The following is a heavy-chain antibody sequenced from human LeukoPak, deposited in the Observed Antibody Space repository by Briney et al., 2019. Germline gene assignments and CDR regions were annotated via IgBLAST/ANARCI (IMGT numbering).Heavy chain of an antibody. J-gene: IGHJ5*02. CDR1: GFTFSSYA. Sequence: GGSLRLSCAASGFTFSSYAMSWVRQAPGKGLEWVSYISSSSSTIYYADSVKGRFTISRDNAKNSLYLQMNSLRAEDTAVYYCARDGGSRSHWFDPWGQGTLVTVSS. V-gene: IGHV3-48*01. D-gene: IGHD3-10*01. CDR3: ARDGGSRSHWFDP. CDR2: ISSSSSTI.